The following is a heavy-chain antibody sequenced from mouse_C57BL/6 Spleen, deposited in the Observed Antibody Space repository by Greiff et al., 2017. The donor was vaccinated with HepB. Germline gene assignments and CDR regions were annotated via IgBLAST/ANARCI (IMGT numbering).Heavy chain of an antibody. V-gene: IGHV1-66*01. D-gene: IGHD1-1*01. J-gene: IGHJ2*01. CDR3: ARGGYITTVVAHFDY. CDR1: GYSFTSYY. CDR2: IYPGSGNT. Sequence: QVHVKQSGPELVKPGASVKISCKASGYSFTSYYIHWVKQRPGQGLEWIGWIYPGSGNTKYNEKFKGKATLTADTSSSTAYMQLSSLTSEDSAVYYCARGGYITTVVAHFDYWGQGTTLTVSS.